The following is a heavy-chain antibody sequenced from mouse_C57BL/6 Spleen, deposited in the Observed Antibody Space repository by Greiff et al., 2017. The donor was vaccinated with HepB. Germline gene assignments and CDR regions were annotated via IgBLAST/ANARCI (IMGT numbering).Heavy chain of an antibody. Sequence: EVKLQESGPGLVKPSQSLSLTCSVTGYSITSGYYWNWIRQFPGNKLEWMGYISYDGSNNYNPSLKNRISITRDTSKNQFFLKLNSVTTEDTATYYCARDNDGYSYWYFDVWGTGTTVTVSS. D-gene: IGHD2-3*01. J-gene: IGHJ1*03. V-gene: IGHV3-6*01. CDR2: ISYDGSN. CDR3: ARDNDGYSYWYFDV. CDR1: GYSITSGYY.